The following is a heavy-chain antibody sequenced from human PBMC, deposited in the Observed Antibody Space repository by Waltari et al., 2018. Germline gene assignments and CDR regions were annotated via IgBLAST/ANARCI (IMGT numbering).Heavy chain of an antibody. CDR2: IWYDGSNK. Sequence: QVQLVESGGGVVQPGRSLRLSCAASGFTFSSYGMHWVRQAPGKGLEWVAVIWYDGSNKYYADSVKGRFTISRDNSKNTLYLQMNSLRSEDTAVYYCAGPGGGSYSRGGYYFDYWGQGTLVTVSS. J-gene: IGHJ4*02. V-gene: IGHV3-33*08. CDR1: GFTFSSYG. D-gene: IGHD1-26*01. CDR3: AGPGGGSYSRGGYYFDY.